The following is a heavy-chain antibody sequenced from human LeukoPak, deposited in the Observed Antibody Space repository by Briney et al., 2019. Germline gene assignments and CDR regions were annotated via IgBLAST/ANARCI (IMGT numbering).Heavy chain of an antibody. D-gene: IGHD5-24*01. CDR2: ISYDGNNK. CDR3: ARVRWLQFVTVDY. Sequence: PGGSLRLSCAASGFTFSSYAMHWVRQAPGKGLEWVAVISYDGNNKYYADSVKGRFTISRDNSKNTLYLQMNSLRAEDTAVYYCARVRWLQFVTVDYWGQGTLVTVSS. CDR1: GFTFSSYA. J-gene: IGHJ4*02. V-gene: IGHV3-30-3*01.